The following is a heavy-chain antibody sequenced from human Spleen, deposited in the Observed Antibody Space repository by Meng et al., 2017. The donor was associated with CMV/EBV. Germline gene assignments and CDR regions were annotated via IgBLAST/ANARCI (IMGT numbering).Heavy chain of an antibody. CDR2: ISSSSSYI. CDR1: GFTFSSYS. J-gene: IGHJ6*02. CDR3: AKFPSDYYYYYGMDV. Sequence: GGSLRLSCAASGFTFSSYSMNWVRQAPGKGLEWVSSISSSSSYIYYADSVKGRFTISRDNAKNSLYLQMNSLRAGDTAVYYCAKFPSDYYYYYGMDVWGQGTTVTVSS. D-gene: IGHD2-21*01. V-gene: IGHV3-21*04.